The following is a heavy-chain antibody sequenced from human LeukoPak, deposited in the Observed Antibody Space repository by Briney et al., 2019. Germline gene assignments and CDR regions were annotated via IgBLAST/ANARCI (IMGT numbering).Heavy chain of an antibody. CDR2: ISAYNGNT. Sequence: GASVKVSCKASRGTFSKYAISWVRQAPGQGLEWMGWISAYNGNTNYAQKLQGRVTMTTDTSTSTAYMELRSLRSDDTAVYYCAREVVPAALYWFDPWGQGTLVTVSS. V-gene: IGHV1-18*01. CDR1: RGTFSKYA. D-gene: IGHD2-2*01. CDR3: AREVVPAALYWFDP. J-gene: IGHJ5*02.